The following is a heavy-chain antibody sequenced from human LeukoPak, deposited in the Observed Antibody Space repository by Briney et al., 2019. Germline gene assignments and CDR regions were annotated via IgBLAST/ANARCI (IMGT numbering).Heavy chain of an antibody. CDR2: ISSSSSYI. CDR1: GFTFSSYS. D-gene: IGHD3-10*01. Sequence: PGGSLRLSCAASGFTFSSYSMNWVRQAPGKGLEGVSSISSSSSYIYYADSVKGRFTISRDNAKNSLYLQMNSLRGEDTAVYYCARGSTMVRGVIIRLSSYFDYWGQGTLVTVSS. J-gene: IGHJ4*02. V-gene: IGHV3-21*01. CDR3: ARGSTMVRGVIIRLSSYFDY.